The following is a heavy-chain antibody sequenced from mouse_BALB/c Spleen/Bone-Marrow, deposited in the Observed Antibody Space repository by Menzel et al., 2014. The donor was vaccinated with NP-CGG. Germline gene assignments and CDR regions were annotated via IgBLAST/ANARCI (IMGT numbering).Heavy chain of an antibody. CDR1: GYSFTDYK. CDR3: ARGHDGYRTWFAY. CDR2: IDPSYGGT. V-gene: IGHV1S135*01. J-gene: IGHJ3*01. D-gene: IGHD2-3*01. Sequence: EPGLERPGASVKLSCKASGYSFTDYKMNWVKQRNGKSLEWIGNIDPSYGGTTYNQKFKGKATLTVDKSSSTVYMQLKSLTSEDSAVYYCARGHDGYRTWFAYWGQGTLVTVSA.